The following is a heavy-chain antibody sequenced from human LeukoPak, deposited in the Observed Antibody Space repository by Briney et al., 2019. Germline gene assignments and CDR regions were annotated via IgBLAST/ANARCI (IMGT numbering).Heavy chain of an antibody. V-gene: IGHV4-39*01. CDR1: GGSISSSSYY. CDR2: IYYSGST. J-gene: IGHJ2*01. Sequence: SETLSLTCTVSGGSISSSSYYWGWIRQPPGKGLEWIGSIYYSGSTYYNPSLKSRVTISVDTSKNQFSLKLSSVTAADTAVYYCARNYVPNSPPYFDLWGRGTLVTVSS. D-gene: IGHD3-16*01. CDR3: ARNYVPNSPPYFDL.